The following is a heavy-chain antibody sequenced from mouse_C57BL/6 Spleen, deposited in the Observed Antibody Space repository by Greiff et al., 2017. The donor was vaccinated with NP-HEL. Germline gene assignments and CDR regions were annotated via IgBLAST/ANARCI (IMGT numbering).Heavy chain of an antibody. D-gene: IGHD1-1*01. CDR1: GFSLTSYG. V-gene: IGHV2-5*01. J-gene: IGHJ2*01. Sequence: VKLMESGPGLVQPSQSLSITCTVSGFSLTSYGVHWVRQSPGKGLEWLGVIWRGGSTDYNAAFMSRLSITKDNSKSQVFFKMNSLQADDTAIYYCAKNYGFYGSSLDYWGQGTTLTVSS. CDR2: IWRGGST. CDR3: AKNYGFYGSSLDY.